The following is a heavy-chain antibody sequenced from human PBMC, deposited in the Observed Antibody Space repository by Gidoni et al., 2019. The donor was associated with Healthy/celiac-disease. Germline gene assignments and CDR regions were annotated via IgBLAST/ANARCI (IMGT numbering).Heavy chain of an antibody. CDR1: GFTFSSYG. CDR2: ISYDGSNK. J-gene: IGHJ4*02. Sequence: QVQLVESGGGVVQPGRSLRLSCAASGFTFSSYGMHWVRQAPGKGLEWVAVISYDGSNKYYADAVKGRFTISRDNSKNTLYLQMNSLRAEDTAVYYCAKDSGIVVVPAADIDYWGQGTLVTVSS. CDR3: AKDSGIVVVPAADIDY. V-gene: IGHV3-30*18. D-gene: IGHD2-2*01.